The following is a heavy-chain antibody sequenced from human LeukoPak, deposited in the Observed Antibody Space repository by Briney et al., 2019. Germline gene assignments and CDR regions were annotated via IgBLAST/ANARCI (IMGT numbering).Heavy chain of an antibody. V-gene: IGHV3-20*04. CDR1: GCTFDDYG. CDR3: ASSFCSSTSCALNYFDY. J-gene: IGHJ4*02. Sequence: GGSLTLSCAASGCTFDDYGMSWVRQAPGKGLEWVSGINWNGGSTGYPDSVKGRFTISRDNAKNSLYLQMNSLRAEDTALYYCASSFCSSTSCALNYFDYWGQGTLVTVSS. D-gene: IGHD2-2*01. CDR2: INWNGGST.